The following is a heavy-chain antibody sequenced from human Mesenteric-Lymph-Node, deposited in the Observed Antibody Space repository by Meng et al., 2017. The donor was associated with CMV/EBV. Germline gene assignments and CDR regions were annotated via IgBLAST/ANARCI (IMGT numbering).Heavy chain of an antibody. J-gene: IGHJ6*02. CDR2: IYYSGST. Sequence: SETLSLTCIVSGGSISSYYWTWIRQPPGKGLEWIGYIYYSGSTNYNPSLKSRVTISVDTSKNQFSLKLTSVTAADTAVYFCARERSPYYGMDVWGQGTTVTVSS. CDR1: GGSISSYY. D-gene: IGHD3-10*01. V-gene: IGHV4-59*01. CDR3: ARERSPYYGMDV.